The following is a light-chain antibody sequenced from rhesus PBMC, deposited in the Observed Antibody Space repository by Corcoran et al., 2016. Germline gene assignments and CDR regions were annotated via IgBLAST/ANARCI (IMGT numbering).Light chain of an antibody. J-gene: IGKJ3*01. CDR1: QNIYSN. Sequence: DIQMTQSPSALFASVGDRVTISCRASQNIYSNLAWYQQKPGKAPKLLIYAASSLQTGIPSRFSGSGSGTDFTLPISSLQPEDSAAYYCQHCYDDPFTIGPGAKLDIK. CDR2: AAS. V-gene: IGKV1S8*01. CDR3: QHCYDDPFT.